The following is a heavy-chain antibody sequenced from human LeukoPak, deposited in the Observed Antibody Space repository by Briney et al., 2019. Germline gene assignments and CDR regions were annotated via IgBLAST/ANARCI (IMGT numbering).Heavy chain of an antibody. V-gene: IGHV4-34*01. CDR3: ARKNITMIKGTLFDY. Sequence: SETLSLTCAVYGGAFSGYYWSWIRQPPGKGLEWIGEINHSGSTDYNPSLKSRFTMSVDTSKNQFSLRLSSVTAADTAVYYCARKNITMIKGTLFDYWGQGILVTVSS. J-gene: IGHJ4*02. CDR1: GGAFSGYY. CDR2: INHSGST. D-gene: IGHD3-22*01.